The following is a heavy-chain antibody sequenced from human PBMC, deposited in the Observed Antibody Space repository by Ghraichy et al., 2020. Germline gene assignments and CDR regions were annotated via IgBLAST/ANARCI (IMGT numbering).Heavy chain of an antibody. J-gene: IGHJ4*02. CDR2: ISTSGGST. D-gene: IGHD5-18*01. Sequence: GGSLRLSCAASGFTFSSSAMSWVRQAPGKGLEWVSAISTSGGSTYYADSVKGRFTFSRDNSKNTLYLQMNSLRADDTAVYYCAKDNTDGDYFDYCGQGTLVTVS. CDR3: AKDNTDGDYFDY. CDR1: GFTFSSSA. V-gene: IGHV3-23*01.